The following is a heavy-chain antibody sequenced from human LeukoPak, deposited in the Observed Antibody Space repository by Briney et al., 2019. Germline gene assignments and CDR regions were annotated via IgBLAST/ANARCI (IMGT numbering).Heavy chain of an antibody. D-gene: IGHD1-14*01. CDR1: GGSISSSSYY. J-gene: IGHJ3*02. CDR3: ARDRHRGAFDI. CDR2: IYYSGST. Sequence: SETLSLTCTVSGGSISSSSYYWGWIRQPPGKGLEWIGSIYYSGSTYYNPSLKSRVTISVDTSKNQFSLKLSSVTAADTAVYYCARDRHRGAFDIWGQGTMVTVSS. V-gene: IGHV4-39*07.